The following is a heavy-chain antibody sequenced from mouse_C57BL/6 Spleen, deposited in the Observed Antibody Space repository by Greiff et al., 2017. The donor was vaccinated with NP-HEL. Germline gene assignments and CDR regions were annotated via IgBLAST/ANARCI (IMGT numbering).Heavy chain of an antibody. V-gene: IGHV1-59*01. CDR1: GYTFTSYW. D-gene: IGHD4-1*01. CDR2: IDPSDSYT. Sequence: QVQLKQPGAELVRPGTSVKLSCKASGYTFTSYWMHWVKQRPGQGLEWIGVIDPSDSYTNYNQKFKGKATLTVYTSSSTAYMQLSSLTSEDSAVYYCARGWDDGYWGQGTTLTVSS. CDR3: ARGWDDGY. J-gene: IGHJ2*01.